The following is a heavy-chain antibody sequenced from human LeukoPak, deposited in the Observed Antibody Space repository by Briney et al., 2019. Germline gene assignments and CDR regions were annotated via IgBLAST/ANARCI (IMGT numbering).Heavy chain of an antibody. CDR2: INPNSGGT. V-gene: IGHV1-2*02. D-gene: IGHD6-6*01. CDR1: GYTFTGYY. Sequence: PGRSLRLSCAASGYTFTGYYMHWVRQAPGQGLEWMGWINPNSGGTNYAQKFQGRVTMTRDTSISTAYMELSRLRSDDTAVYYCARGRAARDAFDIWGQGTMVTVSS. J-gene: IGHJ3*02. CDR3: ARGRAARDAFDI.